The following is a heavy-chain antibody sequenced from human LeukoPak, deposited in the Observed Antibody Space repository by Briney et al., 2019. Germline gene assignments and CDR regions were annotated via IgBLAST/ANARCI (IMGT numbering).Heavy chain of an antibody. V-gene: IGHV3-7*01. CDR3: ARDRGGAESHGFDAFDL. J-gene: IGHJ3*01. D-gene: IGHD2-15*01. CDR1: GFTFRNYW. Sequence: QPGGSLRLLCAPSGFTFRNYWMNWVRQAPGEGLEWVANIKQDGSDKHYVDSVKRRFNISRDNAKNSLYLQMNSLRVDDTAVYYCARDRGGAESHGFDAFDLWGQGTMVTVSS. CDR2: IKQDGSDK.